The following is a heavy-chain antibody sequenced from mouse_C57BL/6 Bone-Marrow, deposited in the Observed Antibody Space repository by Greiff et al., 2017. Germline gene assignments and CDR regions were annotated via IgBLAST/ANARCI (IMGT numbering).Heavy chain of an antibody. CDR1: GFNIKDDY. CDR2: IDPEIGDT. CDR3: SSFDGNYFDF. D-gene: IGHD2-3*01. Sequence: VQLQQSGAELVRPGASVKLSCTASGFNIKDDYIHWVKQRPEQGLEWIGWIDPEIGDTEYASKLQGKATITSDTSSNTAYLLLSSLTSEDTAVYYCSSFDGNYFDFWGQGTPLTVAS. V-gene: IGHV14-4*01. J-gene: IGHJ2*01.